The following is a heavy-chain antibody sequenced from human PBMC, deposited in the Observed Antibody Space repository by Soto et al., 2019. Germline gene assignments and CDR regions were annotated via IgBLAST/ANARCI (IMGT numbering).Heavy chain of an antibody. CDR2: INPSGGST. D-gene: IGHD1-26*01. CDR1: GYTFTSYY. J-gene: IGHJ4*02. CDR3: AKQMSGSYYFDY. V-gene: IGHV1-46*01. Sequence: ASVKVSCEASGYTFTSYYMHWVRQSPGQGLEWMGIINPSGGSTSYAQKFQGRVTMTRDTSTSTVYMELSSLRSEDTAVYYCAKQMSGSYYFDYWGQGTLVTVSS.